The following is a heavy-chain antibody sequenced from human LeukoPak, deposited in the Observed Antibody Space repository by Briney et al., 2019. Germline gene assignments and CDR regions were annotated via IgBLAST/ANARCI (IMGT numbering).Heavy chain of an antibody. CDR2: ISFDGSNK. V-gene: IGHV3-30*04. CDR3: TNGWDV. D-gene: IGHD6-19*01. CDR1: GFAFNTYT. Sequence: PGRSPRLSCAASGFAFNTYTVHWVRQGPGKGLDWVAVISFDGSNKYYADSVKGRFTISRDNSRNTLYLQMNSLRAEDTAVYYCTNGWDVWGQGTLVTVSS. J-gene: IGHJ4*02.